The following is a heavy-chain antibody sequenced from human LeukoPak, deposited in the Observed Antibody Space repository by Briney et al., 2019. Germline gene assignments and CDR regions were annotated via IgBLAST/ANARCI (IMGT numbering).Heavy chain of an antibody. V-gene: IGHV3-23*01. Sequence: GGSLRLSCAASGFTFSSYAMSWVRQAPGKGLEWVSAISGSGGSTYYADSVKGRFTISRDNSKNTLYLQMNSLRAEDTAVYYCAKAERYYYGSGSYFYFDYWGQGTLVTVSS. CDR1: GFTFSSYA. CDR2: ISGSGGST. D-gene: IGHD3-10*01. CDR3: AKAERYYYGSGSYFYFDY. J-gene: IGHJ4*02.